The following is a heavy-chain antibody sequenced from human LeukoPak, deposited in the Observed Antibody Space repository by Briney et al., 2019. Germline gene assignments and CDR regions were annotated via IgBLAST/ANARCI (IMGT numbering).Heavy chain of an antibody. Sequence: SVKVSCKASGGTFSSYAISWLRQAPGQGLEWMGGIIPIFGTANYAQKFQGRVTITADESTSTAYMELSSLRSEDTAVYYCASSGSPNVGGYWGQGTLVTVSS. D-gene: IGHD1-26*01. CDR1: GGTFSSYA. V-gene: IGHV1-69*13. J-gene: IGHJ4*02. CDR3: ASSGSPNVGGY. CDR2: IIPIFGTA.